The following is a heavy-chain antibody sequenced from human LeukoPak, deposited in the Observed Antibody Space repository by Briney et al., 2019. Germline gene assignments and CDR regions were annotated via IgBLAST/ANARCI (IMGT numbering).Heavy chain of an antibody. V-gene: IGHV3-15*01. D-gene: IGHD3-3*01. CDR3: TAEYYDFWSGYDAFDI. J-gene: IGHJ3*02. Sequence: GGSLRLSCAASGSTFSNAWMSWVRQAPGKGLEWVGRIKSKTDGGTTDYAAPVKGRFTISRDDSKNTLYLQMNSLKTEDTAVYYCTAEYYDFWSGYDAFDIWGQGTMVTVSS. CDR1: GSTFSNAW. CDR2: IKSKTDGGTT.